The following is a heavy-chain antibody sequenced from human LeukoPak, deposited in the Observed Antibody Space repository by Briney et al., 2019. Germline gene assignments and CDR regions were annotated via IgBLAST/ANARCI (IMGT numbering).Heavy chain of an antibody. CDR3: ARGPTVTTSDAEYFQH. V-gene: IGHV3-66*01. CDR2: IYSGGST. J-gene: IGHJ1*01. CDR1: GFTVSSNY. Sequence: GGSLRLSCAASGFTVSSNYMSWVRQAPGKGLEWVSVIYSGGSTYYADPVKGRFTISRGNSKNTLYLQMNSLRAEDTAVYYCARGPTVTTSDAEYFQHWGQGTLVTVSS. D-gene: IGHD4-17*01.